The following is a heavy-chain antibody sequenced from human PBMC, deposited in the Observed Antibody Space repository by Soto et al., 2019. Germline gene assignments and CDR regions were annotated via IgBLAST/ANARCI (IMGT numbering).Heavy chain of an antibody. D-gene: IGHD3-16*01. CDR2: VIPIFGTA. CDR1: GGTFSSYA. Sequence: GASGKVSCKASGGTFSSYAISWVRQAPGQGLEWMGGVIPIFGTANYAQKFQGRVTITADESTSTAYMELSSLRSEDTAVYYCAIEGGEYYFDYWGQGTLVTVSS. J-gene: IGHJ4*02. CDR3: AIEGGEYYFDY. V-gene: IGHV1-69*13.